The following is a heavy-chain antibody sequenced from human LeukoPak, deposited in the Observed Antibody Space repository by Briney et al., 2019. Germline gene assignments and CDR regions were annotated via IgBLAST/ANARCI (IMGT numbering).Heavy chain of an antibody. D-gene: IGHD5-12*01. Sequence: AGGSLRLSCAASGFTFDDYTMHWVRQVPGKGLEWVSFISWDGSSTYYVDSVKGRFIISRDNRKNSLYLQMNNLRAEDTAVYYCARAEGIVATITFFDYWXQGTLVTVSS. CDR1: GFTFDDYT. CDR3: ARAEGIVATITFFDY. CDR2: ISWDGSST. V-gene: IGHV3-43*01. J-gene: IGHJ4*02.